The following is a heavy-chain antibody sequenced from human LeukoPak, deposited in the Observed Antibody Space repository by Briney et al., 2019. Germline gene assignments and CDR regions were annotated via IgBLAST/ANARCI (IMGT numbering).Heavy chain of an antibody. Sequence: GGSLRLSCTVSGFTFNNHAMTWVRQAPGKGLEWVSGITAGSTSTYYADSVKGRFTVSRDNSKNTLYLQMNSLRAEDTAIYYCAKGPLRWFGELSDWGQGTLVTVPS. CDR1: GFTFNNHA. V-gene: IGHV3-23*01. CDR3: AKGPLRWFGELSD. CDR2: ITAGSTST. J-gene: IGHJ4*02. D-gene: IGHD3-10*01.